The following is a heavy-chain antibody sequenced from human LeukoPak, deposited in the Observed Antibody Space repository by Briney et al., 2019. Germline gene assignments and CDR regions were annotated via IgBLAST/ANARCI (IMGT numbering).Heavy chain of an antibody. CDR2: ISSSGSTI. Sequence: GGTLRLSCAASGFTFSSYEMNWVRQAPGKGLEWVSYISSSGSTIYYADSVKGRFTISRDNAKNSLYLQMNSLRAEDTAVYYCARDTFRTKRGFLDAFDIWGQGTMVTVSS. CDR1: GFTFSSYE. CDR3: ARDTFRTKRGFLDAFDI. V-gene: IGHV3-48*03. J-gene: IGHJ3*02. D-gene: IGHD2/OR15-2a*01.